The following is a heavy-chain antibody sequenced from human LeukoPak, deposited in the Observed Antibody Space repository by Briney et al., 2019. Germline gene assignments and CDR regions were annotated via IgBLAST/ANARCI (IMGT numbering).Heavy chain of an antibody. V-gene: IGHV4-39*01. D-gene: IGHD3-16*01. J-gene: IGHJ6*03. CDR3: ARLSYDYVWGSYRGYYYYYMDV. CDR2: IYYSGST. CDR1: GGSISSSSYY. Sequence: SETLSLTCTVSGGSISSSSYYWGWIRQPPGKGLEWIGSIYYSGSTYYNPSLKSRVTISVDTSKDQFSLKLSSVTAADTAVYYCARLSYDYVWGSYRGYYYYYMDVWGKGTTVTISS.